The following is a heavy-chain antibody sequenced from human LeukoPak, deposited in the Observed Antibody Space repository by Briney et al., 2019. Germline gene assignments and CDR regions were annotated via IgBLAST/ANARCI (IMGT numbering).Heavy chain of an antibody. V-gene: IGHV4-4*02. Sequence: SDTLSLTCAVSGGSISSSNWWSWVRPPPGKGLEWIGEIYHSGSTNYNPSPKSRVTISVDKSKNQFSLKLSSVTAADTAVYYCARGQYYGSGRFDYWGQGTLVTVSS. CDR3: ARGQYYGSGRFDY. CDR2: IYHSGST. CDR1: GGSISSSNW. D-gene: IGHD3-10*01. J-gene: IGHJ4*02.